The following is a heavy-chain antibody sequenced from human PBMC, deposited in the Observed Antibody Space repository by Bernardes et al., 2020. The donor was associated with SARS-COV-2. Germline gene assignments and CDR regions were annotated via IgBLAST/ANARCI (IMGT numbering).Heavy chain of an antibody. Sequence: GGSLRLSCAASGFTFSGYSMNWVRQAPGKGLEWVSFIISSSNTIYYADSVKGRFTISRDNAKNSLYLQMNSLRAEDTAVYYCARDTLDWGQGTLVTVSS. J-gene: IGHJ4*02. CDR3: ARDTLD. CDR2: IISSSNTI. V-gene: IGHV3-48*01. CDR1: GFTFSGYS.